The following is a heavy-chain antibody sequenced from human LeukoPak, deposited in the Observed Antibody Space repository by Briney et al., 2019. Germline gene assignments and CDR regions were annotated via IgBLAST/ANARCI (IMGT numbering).Heavy chain of an antibody. Sequence: PSETLSLTCAVYGGSFSGYYWSRIRQPPGKGLEWIGEINHSGSTNYNPSLKSRVTISVDTSKNQFSLKLSSVTAADTAVYYCARGYCSSTSCYIVFVPDAFDIWGQGTMVTVSS. CDR2: INHSGST. V-gene: IGHV4-34*01. CDR1: GGSFSGYY. CDR3: ARGYCSSTSCYIVFVPDAFDI. J-gene: IGHJ3*02. D-gene: IGHD2-2*02.